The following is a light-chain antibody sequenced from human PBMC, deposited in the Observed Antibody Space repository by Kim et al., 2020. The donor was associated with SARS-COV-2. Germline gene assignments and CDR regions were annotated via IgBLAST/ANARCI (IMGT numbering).Light chain of an antibody. CDR3: EATDSSGGVV. J-gene: IGLJ2*01. CDR2: EDS. V-gene: IGLV3-10*01. CDR1: AWTKNC. Sequence: GQKARKNCSGDAWTKNCAEWEKQKKGQAPGEVSDEDSQRPGGSTERCSGASGGTMATLTISGAQVEDEADYSCEATDSSGGVVFGGGTQLTVL.